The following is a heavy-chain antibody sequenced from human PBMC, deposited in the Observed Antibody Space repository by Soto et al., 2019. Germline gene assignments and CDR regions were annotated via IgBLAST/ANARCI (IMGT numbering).Heavy chain of an antibody. D-gene: IGHD2-2*01. V-gene: IGHV4-39*01. CDR3: VTTAAYGTGISCYDFDN. CDR1: AGSISSSSNYY. J-gene: IGHJ4*02. Sequence: PSETLSLTCTVSAGSISSSSNYYCGWIRQPPGKGLEWIGSIYYSGNTYHSPSLTSRLTLYVDTSKTQFSLNLNSVTAAATAGYYCVTTAAYGTGISCYDFDNWGQGTLVTVPS. CDR2: IYYSGNT.